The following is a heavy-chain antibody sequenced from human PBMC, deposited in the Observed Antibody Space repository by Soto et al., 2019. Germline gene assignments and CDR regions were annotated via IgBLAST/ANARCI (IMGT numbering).Heavy chain of an antibody. V-gene: IGHV4-59*01. D-gene: IGHD2-21*01. CDR2: IYYSGTT. J-gene: IGHJ4*02. CDR1: GGSISSYY. Sequence: QVQLQESGPGLVKPSETLSLTCTVSGGSISSYYWSWIRQPPGKGLEWIGYIYYSGTTNYNPSLKGRVTIAVGPSKHPFALELSSVTAADTAVYYCARPSCWALFGGFDSWGQGTLVTVSS. CDR3: ARPSCWALFGGFDS.